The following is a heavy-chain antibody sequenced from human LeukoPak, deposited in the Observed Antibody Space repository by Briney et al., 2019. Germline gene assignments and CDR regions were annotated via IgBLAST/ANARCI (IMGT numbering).Heavy chain of an antibody. D-gene: IGHD3-16*01. CDR2: ISAYNGNA. J-gene: IGHJ5*02. V-gene: IGHV1-18*01. CDR3: ARDSVQLIPGDTWFDP. CDR1: GYTFTSYG. Sequence: ASVKVSCKASGYTFTSYGISWVRQAPGQGLEWMGWISAYNGNANYAQKLQGRVTMTTDTSTSTAYMELRSLRSDDTAVYYCARDSVQLIPGDTWFDPWGQGTLVTVSS.